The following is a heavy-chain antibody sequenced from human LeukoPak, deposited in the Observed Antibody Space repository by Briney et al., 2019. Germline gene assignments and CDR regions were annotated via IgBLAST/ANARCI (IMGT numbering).Heavy chain of an antibody. CDR2: ISSNGGST. J-gene: IGHJ5*02. Sequence: PGGSLRLSCAASGFTFSSNAMHWVRQAPGKGLEYVSAISSNGGSTYYANSVKGRFTISRDNSKNTLYLQMGSLRAEDMAVYYCARASAAAGTYWFDPWGQGTLVTVSS. CDR3: ARASAAAGTYWFDP. CDR1: GFTFSSNA. D-gene: IGHD6-13*01. V-gene: IGHV3-64*01.